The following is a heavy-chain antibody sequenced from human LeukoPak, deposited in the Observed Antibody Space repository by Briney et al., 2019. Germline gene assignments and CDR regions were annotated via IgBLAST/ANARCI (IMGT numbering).Heavy chain of an antibody. CDR3: AKDPSVYSSGWYGVYYYYGMDV. J-gene: IGHJ6*02. CDR1: GFTFSSYG. Sequence: PGGPLRLSCAASGFTFSSYGMHWFRQAPGKGLEWVAFIRYDGSNKYYADSVKGRFTISRDNSKNTLYLQMNSLRAEDTAVYCCAKDPSVYSSGWYGVYYYYGMDVWGQGTTVTVSS. D-gene: IGHD6-19*01. CDR2: IRYDGSNK. V-gene: IGHV3-30*02.